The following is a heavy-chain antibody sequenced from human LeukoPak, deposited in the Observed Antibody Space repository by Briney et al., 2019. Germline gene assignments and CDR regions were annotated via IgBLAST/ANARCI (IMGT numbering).Heavy chain of an antibody. Sequence: NTSETLSLTCTVSGGSISSYYWSWIRQPAGKGLEWIGRIYYSGSTYYNPSLKSRVTISADTSNNQLSLKLDSVTAADTAVYYCARAGYCSTTTCPDAFDIWGQGTKVAVSS. J-gene: IGHJ3*02. CDR1: GGSISSYY. V-gene: IGHV4-4*07. CDR3: ARAGYCSTTTCPDAFDI. CDR2: IYYSGST. D-gene: IGHD2-2*01.